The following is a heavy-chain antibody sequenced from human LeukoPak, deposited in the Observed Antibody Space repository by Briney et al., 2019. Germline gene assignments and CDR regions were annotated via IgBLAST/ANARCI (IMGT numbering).Heavy chain of an antibody. Sequence: GGSLRLSCTASGFTFSSYATSWVRQAPGKGLEWVSAISGSGGSTYYADSVKGRFTISRDNAKNSLYLQMNSLRAEDTAVYYCARGGCSGGSCYPSWGQGTLVTVSS. CDR2: ISGSGGST. D-gene: IGHD2-15*01. CDR3: ARGGCSGGSCYPS. J-gene: IGHJ5*02. V-gene: IGHV3-23*01. CDR1: GFTFSSYA.